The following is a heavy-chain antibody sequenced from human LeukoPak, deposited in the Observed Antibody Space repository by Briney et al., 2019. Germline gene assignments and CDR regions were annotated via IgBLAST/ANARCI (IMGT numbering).Heavy chain of an antibody. CDR3: ARHRGSCSGGSCYEYFEY. D-gene: IGHD2-15*01. Sequence: PSETLSLTCAVYGGSFSGYYWSWIRQPPGKGLEWIGSIYYSGNTYYNPSLKSRVTISVDTSKNQFSLNLRSVTAADTAVYYCARHRGSCSGGSCYEYFEYWGQGTLVTVSS. J-gene: IGHJ1*01. CDR1: GGSFSGYY. V-gene: IGHV4-34*01. CDR2: IYYSGNT.